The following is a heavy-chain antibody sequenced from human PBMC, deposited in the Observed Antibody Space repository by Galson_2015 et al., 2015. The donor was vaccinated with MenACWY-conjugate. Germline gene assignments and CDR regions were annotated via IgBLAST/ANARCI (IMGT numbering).Heavy chain of an antibody. CDR2: IDPSDSYT. CDR1: GYSFTRSW. V-gene: IGHV5-10-1*01. D-gene: IGHD5-24*01. CDR3: TRHVGREMATINAN. J-gene: IGHJ4*02. Sequence: QSGAEVKKPGESLRISCKGSGYSFTRSWISWVRQMPGKGLEWMGRIDPSDSYTTYSPTFQGHVSISADKSITTAYLQWSSLKASDTAMYYCTRHVGREMATINANWGQGTLVTVSS.